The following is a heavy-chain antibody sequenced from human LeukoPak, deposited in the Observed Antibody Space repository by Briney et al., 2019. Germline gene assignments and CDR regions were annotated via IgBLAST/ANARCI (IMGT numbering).Heavy chain of an antibody. Sequence: PGGSLRLSCTASGFTFNGYSMNWVRQAPGKGLEWVSSISTSSSYIYYADSVKGRFTISRNNPKNSLYLQMNSLRAEDTAVYYCARNRGDPSYFDYWGQGTLVTVSS. J-gene: IGHJ4*02. CDR2: ISTSSSYI. D-gene: IGHD4-17*01. CDR1: GFTFNGYS. CDR3: ARNRGDPSYFDY. V-gene: IGHV3-21*01.